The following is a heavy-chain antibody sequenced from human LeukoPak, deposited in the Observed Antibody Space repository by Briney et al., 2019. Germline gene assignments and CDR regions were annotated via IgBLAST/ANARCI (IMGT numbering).Heavy chain of an antibody. V-gene: IGHV1-8*01. D-gene: IGHD3-10*01. J-gene: IGHJ5*02. CDR2: MNPNTGDT. Sequence: AXVKVSCKASGFTFTSYDINWVRQASGQGLEWMGWMNPNTGDTGYAQKFQGRVTMTRDISISTAYMELRGLRSEDTAIYYCVRDGEGVAISVNYWFDPWGQGTLVTVSS. CDR3: VRDGEGVAISVNYWFDP. CDR1: GFTFTSYD.